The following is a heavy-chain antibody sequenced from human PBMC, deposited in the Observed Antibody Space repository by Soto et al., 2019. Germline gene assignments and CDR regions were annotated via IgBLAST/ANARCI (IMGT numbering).Heavy chain of an antibody. CDR2: INHSGST. J-gene: IGHJ3*02. V-gene: IGHV4-34*01. CDR3: ARDEGSQDAFDI. CDR1: GGSFSGYY. Sequence: SETLSLTCAVYGGSFSGYYWSWIRQPPGKGLEWIGKINHSGSTNYNPTLKSRVTISVDTPKNQFSLKLSSVTAADTAVYYCARDEGSQDAFDIWGQGTMVTVSS.